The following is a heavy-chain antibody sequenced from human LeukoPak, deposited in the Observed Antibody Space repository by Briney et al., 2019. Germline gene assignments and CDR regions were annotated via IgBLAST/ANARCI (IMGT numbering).Heavy chain of an antibody. D-gene: IGHD3-10*02. V-gene: IGHV1-18*01. CDR1: GYTFTSYR. J-gene: IGHJ5*02. Sequence: ASVKVSCKASGYTFTSYRISWVRQAPGQGLEWMGWISAYNGNTNYAQKLQGRVTMTTDTSTSTAYMELRSLRSDDTAVYYCARVLLGFGWFDPWGQGTLVTVSS. CDR3: ARVLLGFGWFDP. CDR2: ISAYNGNT.